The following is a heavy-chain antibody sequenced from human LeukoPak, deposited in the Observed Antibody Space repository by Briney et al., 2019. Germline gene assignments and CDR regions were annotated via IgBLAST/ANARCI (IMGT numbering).Heavy chain of an antibody. J-gene: IGHJ3*01. D-gene: IGHD1-26*01. V-gene: IGHV3-74*01. CDR2: VKSDGSST. CDR1: GLTFSSYW. CDR3: ARGGSAPEALGDTFDV. Sequence: PGGSLTLSRAASGLTFSSYWMHCVRQATEGGLVWVSRVKSDGSSTNYADSVKGRFTVFRDNAKTTLILQMISLRAEDKAVYYCARGGSAPEALGDTFDVWGHGTLVTVSS.